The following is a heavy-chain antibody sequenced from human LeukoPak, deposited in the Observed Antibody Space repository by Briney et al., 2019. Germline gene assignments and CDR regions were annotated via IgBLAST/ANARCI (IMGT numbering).Heavy chain of an antibody. Sequence: ASVKVSCKASGYTFTGYYMHWVRQAPGQGLEWMRWIKTNSGGANYAQKFQGRVTMTRDTSINTDYMELSRLRSDDTAVYYCARDGGKVGATGPFDFWGQGTLVNVPS. CDR2: IKTNSGGA. V-gene: IGHV1-2*02. J-gene: IGHJ4*02. D-gene: IGHD1-26*01. CDR1: GYTFTGYY. CDR3: ARDGGKVGATGPFDF.